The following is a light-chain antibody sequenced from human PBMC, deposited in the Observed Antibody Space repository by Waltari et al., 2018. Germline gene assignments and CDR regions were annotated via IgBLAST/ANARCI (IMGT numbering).Light chain of an antibody. V-gene: IGKV1-5*03. CDR1: QGIGIW. Sequence: DIQMTQSPSTLSAPVGDTVTIPCRARQGIGIWLAWYQQHPGRAPKLLIYKASILQTGVPSRFSGSGSGTEFTLTIANLQPDDFATYFCHQCNTYSTFGQGTKVEIK. J-gene: IGKJ1*01. CDR2: KAS. CDR3: HQCNTYST.